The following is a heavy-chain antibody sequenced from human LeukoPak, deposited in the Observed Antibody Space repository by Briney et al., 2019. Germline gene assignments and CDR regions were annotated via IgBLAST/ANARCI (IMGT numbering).Heavy chain of an antibody. Sequence: SETLSLTCTVSGGSISSSSYYWGWLRQPPGKGLEWIGSIYYSGSTYYNPSLKSRVTISVDTSKNQFSLKLSSVTAADTAVYYCARTGRKNDFWSGYYKTPQYYFDYWGQGTLVTVSS. J-gene: IGHJ4*02. D-gene: IGHD3-3*01. CDR1: GGSISSSSYY. CDR3: ARTGRKNDFWSGYYKTPQYYFDY. V-gene: IGHV4-39*01. CDR2: IYYSGST.